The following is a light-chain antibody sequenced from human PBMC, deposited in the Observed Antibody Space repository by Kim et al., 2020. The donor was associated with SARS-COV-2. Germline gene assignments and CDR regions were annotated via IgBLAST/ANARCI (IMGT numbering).Light chain of an antibody. J-gene: IGKJ1*01. CDR3: QQYNDYSRT. CDR2: KTS. Sequence: ASFGDRVTITCRASQTISSSLAWYQQKPGKAPKLLIYKTSNLESGVPSRFSGSGSGTEFALTISSLQPDDFATYYCQQYNDYSRTFGQGTKVDIK. CDR1: QTISSS. V-gene: IGKV1-5*03.